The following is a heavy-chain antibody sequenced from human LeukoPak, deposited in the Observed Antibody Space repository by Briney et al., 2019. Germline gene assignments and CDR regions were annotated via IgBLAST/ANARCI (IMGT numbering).Heavy chain of an antibody. D-gene: IGHD3-3*01. V-gene: IGHV1-18*01. J-gene: IGHJ3*02. Sequence: ASVKVSCKASGYTFTNYGISWVRQAPGQGLEWMGWISPYNGNTNFAQKFQGRVTMTRDMSTSTVYMELSSLRSEDTAVYYCARVLYDFWSGYSDAFDIWGQGTMVTVSS. CDR2: ISPYNGNT. CDR3: ARVLYDFWSGYSDAFDI. CDR1: GYTFTNYG.